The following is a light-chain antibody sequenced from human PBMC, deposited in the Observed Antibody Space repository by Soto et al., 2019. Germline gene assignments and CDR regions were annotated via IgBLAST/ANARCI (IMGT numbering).Light chain of an antibody. Sequence: EIVMTQSPATLSVSPGERATLSCRASQSVSSTLAWYQQKPGQAPRLLIYDASTRATGIPARFSGSGSGTEFTLNISSLQSEDFAVYYCQQYNNGYTFGQGTKVEIK. J-gene: IGKJ2*01. V-gene: IGKV3-15*01. CDR3: QQYNNGYT. CDR1: QSVSST. CDR2: DAS.